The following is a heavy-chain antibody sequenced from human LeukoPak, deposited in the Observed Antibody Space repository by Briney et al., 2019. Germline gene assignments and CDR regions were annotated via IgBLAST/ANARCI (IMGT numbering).Heavy chain of an antibody. CDR2: IYPGDSDS. D-gene: IGHD6-13*01. V-gene: IGHV5-51*01. J-gene: IGHJ4*02. CDR1: GYSFTSYW. Sequence: GESLKISCEGSGYSFTSYWIGWVRQMPGKGLEWRGIIYPGDSDSRYSPSFQGQVTISADKSISTAYLQWSSLKASDTAMYYCAKLGAYGSSWYVFFDFWGQGTLVTVS. CDR3: AKLGAYGSSWYVFFDF.